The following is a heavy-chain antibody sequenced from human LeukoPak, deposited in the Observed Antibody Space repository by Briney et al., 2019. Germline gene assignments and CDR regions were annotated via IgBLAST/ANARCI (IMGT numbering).Heavy chain of an antibody. CDR3: SRGGYSHAFDV. CDR2: ISPDGSHT. V-gene: IGHV3-74*01. Sequence: PGGSLRLSCAASGFTFSAYWMHWVRRAPGKGPVWVARISPDGSHTYYADSVRGRFTISRDNAKNTLYLQMDSLRAEDTAVYYCSRGGYSHAFDVWGPGTMVTVSS. CDR1: GFTFSAYW. D-gene: IGHD2-15*01. J-gene: IGHJ3*01.